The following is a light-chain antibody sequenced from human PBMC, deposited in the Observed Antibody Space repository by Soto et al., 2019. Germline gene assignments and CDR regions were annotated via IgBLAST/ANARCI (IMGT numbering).Light chain of an antibody. CDR2: WAS. Sequence: DIQMTQSPSTLSASVGDRVTITCRASQNINNRLAWYQQRPGKSPKLLVYWASTLESGVPSRFSGSGSGTEFTLTISSLQPDDFATYYCQQHQTYSTFGQGTKVDIK. V-gene: IGKV1-5*03. J-gene: IGKJ1*01. CDR3: QQHQTYST. CDR1: QNINNR.